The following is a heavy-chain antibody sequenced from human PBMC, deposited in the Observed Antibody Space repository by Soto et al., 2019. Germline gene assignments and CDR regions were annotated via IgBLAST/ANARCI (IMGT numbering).Heavy chain of an antibody. V-gene: IGHV4-39*02. D-gene: IGHD2-15*01. Sequence: SETLSLTCTVSGGSINSNNYYWAWIRQPPGKGLAWIASIYYDGGTYYNPSLKSRVSISVDTSKNHFSLKLSSATAADTAVYYCAKVVVAATRHTDFDSWGQGTLVTVSS. CDR3: AKVVVAATRHTDFDS. J-gene: IGHJ4*02. CDR1: GGSINSNNYY. CDR2: IYYDGGT.